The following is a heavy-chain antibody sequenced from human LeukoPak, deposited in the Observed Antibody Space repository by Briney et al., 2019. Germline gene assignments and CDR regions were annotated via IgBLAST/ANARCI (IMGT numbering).Heavy chain of an antibody. Sequence: GGSLRLSCAASGFTFSSYGMHWVRQAPGKGLEWVAVISYDGSNKYYADSVKGRFTISRDNSKNTLYLQMNSLRAEDTAVYYCAKGGSSGWYGLYYFDYWGQGTLVTVSS. CDR1: GFTFSSYG. V-gene: IGHV3-30*18. CDR2: ISYDGSNK. J-gene: IGHJ4*02. CDR3: AKGGSSGWYGLYYFDY. D-gene: IGHD6-19*01.